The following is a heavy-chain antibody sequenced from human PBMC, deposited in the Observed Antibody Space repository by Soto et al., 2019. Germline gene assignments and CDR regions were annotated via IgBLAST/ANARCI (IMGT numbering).Heavy chain of an antibody. Sequence: PWGSLRLSCAASGFTFGDYYMSWIRQAPGKGLEWVSYISSSGSSTYYVDSVRGRFTISRDNAKNALYLQMNSLRAEDTAVYYCAGGTRGWLQFPLDYWGQGTLVTVSS. CDR3: AGGTRGWLQFPLDY. V-gene: IGHV3-11*04. D-gene: IGHD5-12*01. J-gene: IGHJ4*02. CDR2: ISSSGSST. CDR1: GFTFGDYY.